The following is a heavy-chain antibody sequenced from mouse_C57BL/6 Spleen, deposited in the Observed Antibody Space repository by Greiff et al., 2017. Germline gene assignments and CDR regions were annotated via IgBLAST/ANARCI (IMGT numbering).Heavy chain of an antibody. CDR2: IHPSGSDT. J-gene: IGHJ4*01. CDR3: ALRRITIELDY. D-gene: IGHD1-1*02. Sequence: VQLQQPGAELVKPGASVKVSCKASGYTFTSYWMPWVKQRPGQGLEWIGRIHPSGSDTNYNQKFKGKATLTVDKSSSTAYMQLSSLTSEDSAVYYCALRRITIELDYWGQGTSVTVSS. V-gene: IGHV1-74*01. CDR1: GYTFTSYW.